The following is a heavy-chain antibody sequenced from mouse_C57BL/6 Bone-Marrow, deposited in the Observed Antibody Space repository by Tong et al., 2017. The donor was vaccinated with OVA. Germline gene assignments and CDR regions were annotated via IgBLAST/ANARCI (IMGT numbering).Heavy chain of an antibody. J-gene: IGHJ2*01. CDR3: ARPNDRYDVGY. CDR2: ISSGSSSI. CDR1: GFTFSSFG. Sequence: SGFTFSSFGMHWFRQAPEKGLEWVAYISSGSSSIYYADTVTDRFTISRDNPKNTQFLQMTSRRTENTAMYYGARPNDRYDVGYWGQGTTLT. V-gene: IGHV5-17*02. D-gene: IGHD2-14*01.